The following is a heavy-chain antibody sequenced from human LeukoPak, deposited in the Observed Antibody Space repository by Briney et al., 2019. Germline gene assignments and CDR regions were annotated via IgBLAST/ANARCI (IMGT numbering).Heavy chain of an antibody. CDR3: ATGEWGFDY. D-gene: IGHD1-26*01. CDR2: IKEDGSEK. Sequence: PGGSLRLSCAAPGFTFSSYWMSWVRQAPGKGLEWVANIKEDGSEKYYVDSVKGRFTISRDNAKNSLYLQMNSLRAEDTAVYYCATGEWGFDYWGQGTLVTVSS. V-gene: IGHV3-7*04. J-gene: IGHJ4*02. CDR1: GFTFSSYW.